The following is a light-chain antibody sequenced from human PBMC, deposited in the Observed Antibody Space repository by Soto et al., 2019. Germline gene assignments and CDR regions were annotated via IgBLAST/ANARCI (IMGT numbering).Light chain of an antibody. CDR2: AVT. CDR1: STDVGSYNL. V-gene: IGLV2-23*02. CDR3: SSYAGFSNVR. J-gene: IGLJ2*01. Sequence: QSALTQPASVSGSPGQSLTISCTGTSTDVGSYNLVSLYQQHPGKAPKLIIYAVTKRPAGVSSRFSVSKSGNTAYPTISGLQAEDEYDYYCSSYAGFSNVRFGGGTNLTVL.